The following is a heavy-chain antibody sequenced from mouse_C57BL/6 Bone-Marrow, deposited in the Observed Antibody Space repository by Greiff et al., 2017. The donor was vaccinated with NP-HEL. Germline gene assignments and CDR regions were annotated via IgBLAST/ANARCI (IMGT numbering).Heavy chain of an antibody. J-gene: IGHJ4*01. CDR2: IHPNSGST. Sequence: VQLQQPGAELVKPGASVKLSCKASGYTFTSYWMHWVKQRPGQGLEWIGMIHPNSGSTNYNEKFKSKATLTVDKSSSTAYMQLSSLTSEDSAVYYCARPHYYGSSLMDYWGQGTSVTVSS. CDR3: ARPHYYGSSLMDY. D-gene: IGHD1-1*01. CDR1: GYTFTSYW. V-gene: IGHV1-64*01.